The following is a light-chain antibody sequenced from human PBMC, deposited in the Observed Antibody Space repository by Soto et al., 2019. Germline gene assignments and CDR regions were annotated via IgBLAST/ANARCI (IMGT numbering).Light chain of an antibody. J-gene: IGKJ5*01. Sequence: EIVMTQSPATLSVVPGERATLSCRASLNVNSYLAWYQQKPGQPPRLLILGASTRATGIADRFSGSGSGTDFTLTISSLQPEDFATYYCQHADSFPLITFGQGTRLEIK. CDR2: GAS. CDR1: LNVNSY. V-gene: IGKV3D-15*01. CDR3: QHADSFPLIT.